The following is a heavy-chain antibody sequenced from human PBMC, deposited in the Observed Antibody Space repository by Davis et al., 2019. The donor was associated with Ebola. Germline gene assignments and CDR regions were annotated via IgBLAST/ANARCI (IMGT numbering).Heavy chain of an antibody. CDR3: ARDNPQQEVYYYYGMDV. D-gene: IGHD6-13*01. Sequence: PSETLSLTCNVSGASITSYYWSWIRQPPGKGLEWVGFVHFSGTTSYNPSLKSRVTMSVDTSKNQFSLKLSSVTAADTAVYYCARDNPQQEVYYYYGMDVWGQGTTVTVSS. CDR1: GASITSYY. J-gene: IGHJ6*02. CDR2: VHFSGTT. V-gene: IGHV4-59*12.